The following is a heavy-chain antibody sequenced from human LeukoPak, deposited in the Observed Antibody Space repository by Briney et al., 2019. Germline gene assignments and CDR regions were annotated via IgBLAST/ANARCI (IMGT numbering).Heavy chain of an antibody. D-gene: IGHD7-27*01. CDR2: INQDGSEK. CDR1: RFTFSSYS. V-gene: IGHV3-7*05. CDR3: ARSRLWGNDAFDI. Sequence: GGSLRLSCAASRFTFSSYSMTWVRQAPGKGLEGVANINQDGSEKNYVDSVKGRFTISRDYAKNSLYLQMNSLRAEDTAVYYCARSRLWGNDAFDIWGQGIMVTVFS. J-gene: IGHJ3*02.